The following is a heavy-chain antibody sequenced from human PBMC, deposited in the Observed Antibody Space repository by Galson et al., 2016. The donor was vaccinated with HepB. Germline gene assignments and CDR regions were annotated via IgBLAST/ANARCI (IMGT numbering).Heavy chain of an antibody. Sequence: SLRLSCAVSGFRFSDYAMHWVRQAAGKGLECVAVISYDGRDKYYADSVKGRFTISRDNSKNTLYLQMKNLRPEDTAFYYCTKTQYQLLPYYFDFWGQGTLVTVSS. CDR2: ISYDGRDK. CDR3: TKTQYQLLPYYFDF. CDR1: GFRFSDYA. V-gene: IGHV3-30*18. J-gene: IGHJ4*02. D-gene: IGHD2-2*01.